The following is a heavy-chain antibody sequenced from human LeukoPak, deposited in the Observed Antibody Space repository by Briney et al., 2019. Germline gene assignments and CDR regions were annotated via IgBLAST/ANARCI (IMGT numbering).Heavy chain of an antibody. D-gene: IGHD5-12*01. Sequence: GGTLRLSCAASGFTFSDDYMSWIREAPGTGLESGSYISSSGSTIYYADSVQGRFAISRDHATNSLYLQTNSLRAEDTAVYYCATIKDRGRNWFDPWGQGTLVTVSS. CDR1: GFTFSDDY. CDR2: ISSSGSTI. CDR3: ATIKDRGRNWFDP. V-gene: IGHV3-11*01. J-gene: IGHJ5*02.